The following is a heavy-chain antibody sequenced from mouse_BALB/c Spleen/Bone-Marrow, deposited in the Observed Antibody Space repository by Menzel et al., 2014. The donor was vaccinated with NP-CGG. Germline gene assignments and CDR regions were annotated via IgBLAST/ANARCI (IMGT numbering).Heavy chain of an antibody. Sequence: GESGGGLLQPGGSLQPSCAALIFTFSSYGMSWVRQTPDKRLEMVATINSNGASTYYPDSGKGRFSISRDKAKNTLYLQMSRLKSEDTAMYYCARIWAYYAMDYWGQGTSVTVSS. CDR3: ARIWAYYAMDY. CDR1: IFTFSSYG. J-gene: IGHJ4*01. CDR2: INSNGAST. V-gene: IGHV5-6-3*01. D-gene: IGHD4-1*01.